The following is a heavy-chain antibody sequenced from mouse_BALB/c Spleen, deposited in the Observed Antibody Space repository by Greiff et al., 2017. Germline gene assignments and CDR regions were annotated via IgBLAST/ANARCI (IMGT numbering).Heavy chain of an antibody. D-gene: IGHD1-1*01. CDR2: ISNGGGST. CDR3: ARHYYGSSYGWYFDV. CDR1: GFTFSSYT. V-gene: IGHV5-12-2*01. J-gene: IGHJ1*01. Sequence: EVMLVESGGGLVQPGGSLKLSCAASGFTFSSYTMSWVRQTPEKRLEWVAYISNGGGSTYYPDTVKGRFTISRDNAKNTLYLQMSSLKSEDTAMYYCARHYYGSSYGWYFDVWGAGTTVTVSS.